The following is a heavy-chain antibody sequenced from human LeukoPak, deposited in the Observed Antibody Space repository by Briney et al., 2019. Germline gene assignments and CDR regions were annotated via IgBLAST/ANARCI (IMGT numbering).Heavy chain of an antibody. J-gene: IGHJ4*02. V-gene: IGHV3-30*03. Sequence: GGSLRLSCAASGFTFSSYGMPWVRQAPGKGLEWVAVISYDGSNKYYADSVKGRFTISRDNSKNTLYLQMNSLRAEDTAVYYCACGSSLDYWGQGTLVTVSS. CDR3: ACGSSLDY. D-gene: IGHD6-13*01. CDR1: GFTFSSYG. CDR2: ISYDGSNK.